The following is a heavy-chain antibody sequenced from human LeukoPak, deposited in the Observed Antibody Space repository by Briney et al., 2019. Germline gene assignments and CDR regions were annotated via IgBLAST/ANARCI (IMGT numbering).Heavy chain of an antibody. CDR1: GFIFSNYA. CDR2: VSNGGMTK. CDR3: VKDSGVAAAGSIDP. J-gene: IGHJ5*02. Sequence: PGGPLRLSCAASGFIFSNYAMHWVRQAPGKGLEWVAVVSNGGMTKYYVDSVKGRFTISRDNPKNTVYMQMNSLRAEDTAVYFCVKDSGVAAAGSIDPWGQGTLVTVSS. V-gene: IGHV3-30*18. D-gene: IGHD6-13*01.